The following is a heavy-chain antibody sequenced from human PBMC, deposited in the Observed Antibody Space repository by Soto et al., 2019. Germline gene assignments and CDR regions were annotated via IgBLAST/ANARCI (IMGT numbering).Heavy chain of an antibody. Sequence: ASVKVSCKASGYTFSSYYMNWVRQAPGQGLEWLGIINPSNGNTNYAQRLQGRVIMTRDTSMSTVYMELSSLISDDTAVYYCARGRYGDYWGQGALVTVSS. CDR1: GYTFSSYY. CDR2: INPSNGNT. V-gene: IGHV1-46*01. D-gene: IGHD1-1*01. CDR3: ARGRYGDY. J-gene: IGHJ4*02.